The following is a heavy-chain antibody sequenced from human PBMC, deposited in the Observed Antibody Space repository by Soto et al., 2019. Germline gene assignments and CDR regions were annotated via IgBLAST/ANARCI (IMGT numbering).Heavy chain of an antibody. Sequence: QVQLQESGPGLVKPSQTLSLTCTFSGGSINSGGYYWSWIRQHPGKGLEWIGYIYNSGSTYYNPSLRSRVTRAVDTSKNQFSLKLSSVTAADTAVYCGERGITMVRGVIHTPYFDYWGQGTLVTVSA. CDR2: IYNSGST. V-gene: IGHV4-31*03. CDR1: GGSINSGGYY. D-gene: IGHD3-10*01. CDR3: ERGITMVRGVIHTPYFDY. J-gene: IGHJ4*02.